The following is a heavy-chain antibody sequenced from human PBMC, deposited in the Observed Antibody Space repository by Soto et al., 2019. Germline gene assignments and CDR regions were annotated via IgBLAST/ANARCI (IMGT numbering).Heavy chain of an antibody. D-gene: IGHD6-13*01. Sequence: HPGGSLRLSCAASGFTFSSYGMHWVRQAPGKGLEWVAVISYDGSNKYYADSVKGRFTISRDNSKNTLYLQMNSLRAEDTAVYYCAKDHSSSWGHLYYYYYGMDVWGQGTTVTVSS. V-gene: IGHV3-30*18. CDR1: GFTFSSYG. CDR2: ISYDGSNK. J-gene: IGHJ6*02. CDR3: AKDHSSSWGHLYYYYYGMDV.